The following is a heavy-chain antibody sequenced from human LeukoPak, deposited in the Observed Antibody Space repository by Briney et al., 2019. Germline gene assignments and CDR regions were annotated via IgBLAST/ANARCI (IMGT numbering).Heavy chain of an antibody. V-gene: IGHV3-48*03. CDR2: ISSSGATN. CDR3: ARTTSSWFDP. J-gene: IGHJ5*02. CDR1: GFTFSNYE. Sequence: GGSLRLSCAASGFTFSNYEMNWVRQAPEKGLEWVSYISSSGATNYYADSVKGRFTISRDNATNSLYLQMNSLRAEDTALYYCARTTSSWFDPWGQGTLVTVSS. D-gene: IGHD6-13*01.